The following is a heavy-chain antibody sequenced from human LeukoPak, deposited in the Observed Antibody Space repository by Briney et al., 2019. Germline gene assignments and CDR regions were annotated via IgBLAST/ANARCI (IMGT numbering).Heavy chain of an antibody. J-gene: IGHJ4*02. CDR1: GGSISSYF. V-gene: IGHV4-59*01. D-gene: IGHD3-10*01. CDR3: ARDRRARGLWFGEARGY. CDR2: IYHTGNT. Sequence: SETLSLTCTVSGGSISSYFWTWIRQPPGKGLEWIGYIYHTGNTNYSPSLRGRVTMSIDTSRNQFSLKLNSVTATDTAVYYCARDRRARGLWFGEARGYWGQGTQVTVSS.